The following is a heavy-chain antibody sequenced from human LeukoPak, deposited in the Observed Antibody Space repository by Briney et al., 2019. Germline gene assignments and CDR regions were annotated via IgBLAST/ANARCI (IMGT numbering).Heavy chain of an antibody. CDR3: ARARLVRGWFDS. V-gene: IGHV1-18*04. Sequence: ASVKVSCKASGYTFTSYGINWVRRAPGQGLEWMGWISAYNGNTNYAQKYQGRVTMTTDTSTSTAYMEVRSLRSDDTAVYYCARARLVRGWFDSWGQGTLVTVSS. CDR2: ISAYNGNT. D-gene: IGHD2-2*01. CDR1: GYTFTSYG. J-gene: IGHJ5*01.